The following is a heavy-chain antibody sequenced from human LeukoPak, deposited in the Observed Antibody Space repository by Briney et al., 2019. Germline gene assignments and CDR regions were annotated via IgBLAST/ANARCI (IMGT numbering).Heavy chain of an antibody. CDR1: GGSISNYF. D-gene: IGHD7-27*01. CDR2: IYSSGST. V-gene: IGHV4-59*08. CDR3: ARRPTGDPKFDY. Sequence: SETLSLTCSVSGGSISNYFWTWIRQPPGKGLEWIGYIYSSGSTYYNPSLKSRVTIPVDTSKNRFSLKLSTVTAADTAVYYCARRPTGDPKFDYWGQGTLVTVSS. J-gene: IGHJ4*02.